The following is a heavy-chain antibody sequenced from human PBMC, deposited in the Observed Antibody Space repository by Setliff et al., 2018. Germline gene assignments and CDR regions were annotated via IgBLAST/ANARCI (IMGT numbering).Heavy chain of an antibody. Sequence: SETLSLTCTVSGASLNSGTYYWGWIRQPPGKGLEWIGRIYYRGDTYYNPSLKSRVTIFVDTSKNQFSLNLNSVTAADTGVYYCASCRYQVPYDYWGQGILVTVSS. V-gene: IGHV4-39*01. D-gene: IGHD2-2*01. J-gene: IGHJ4*02. CDR2: IYYRGDT. CDR3: ASCRYQVPYDY. CDR1: GASLNSGTYY.